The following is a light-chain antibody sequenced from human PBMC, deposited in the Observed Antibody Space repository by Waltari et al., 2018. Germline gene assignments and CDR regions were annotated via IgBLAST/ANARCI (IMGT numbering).Light chain of an antibody. CDR3: AAWDDSPNAVV. CDR2: SNN. V-gene: IGLV1-44*01. J-gene: IGLJ2*01. CDR1: SSNIGRNS. Sequence: QSVLTQPPSASGTPGQRVTISCSGSSSNIGRNSVTWYQQLPGTAPKLLIFSNNQRPSGVPDRFSGSKSGTSASLAISGLQAEDEADYSCAAWDDSPNAVVFGGGTKLTVL.